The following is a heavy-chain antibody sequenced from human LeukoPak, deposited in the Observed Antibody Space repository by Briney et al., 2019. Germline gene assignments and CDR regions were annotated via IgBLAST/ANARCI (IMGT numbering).Heavy chain of an antibody. CDR1: GITVTSNY. D-gene: IGHD4-17*01. Sequence: GGSLRLSCAASGITVTSNYMTWVRQAPGKGLEWVSVLYTSDYTYYADSVKGRFTISRDKSKNTLYLQMDSLRVEDTATYFCARGAVTRDFDFWGQGVLVIVSS. V-gene: IGHV3-53*01. J-gene: IGHJ4*02. CDR2: LYTSDYT. CDR3: ARGAVTRDFDF.